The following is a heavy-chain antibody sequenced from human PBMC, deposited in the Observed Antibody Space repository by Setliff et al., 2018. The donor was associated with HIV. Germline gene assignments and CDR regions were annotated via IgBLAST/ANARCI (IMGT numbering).Heavy chain of an antibody. Sequence: PSETLSLTCSVSGGSIRNYYWSWIRQPPGKGLEWIGNIYYSGSTSYNPSFKSRVTISVDTSNNQFSLKLSSVTAADTAVYYCARHDGTYCGGDCYLLGYFDLWGRGTLVTVSS. CDR2: IYYSGST. J-gene: IGHJ2*01. CDR3: ARHDGTYCGGDCYLLGYFDL. CDR1: GGSIRNYY. D-gene: IGHD2-21*02. V-gene: IGHV4-59*08.